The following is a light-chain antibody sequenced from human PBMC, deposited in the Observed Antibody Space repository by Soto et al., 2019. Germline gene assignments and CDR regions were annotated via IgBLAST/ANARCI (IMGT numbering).Light chain of an antibody. V-gene: IGKV1-27*01. CDR2: AAS. CDR1: QTISSW. CDR3: QNYLRT. J-gene: IGKJ1*01. Sequence: DSQMTQSTYTLSGSVGVRVTITCRASQTISSWLAWYQQKPGKAPKLLIYAASTLQSGVPSRFSGSGSGTDFTLTIRTLEPEHVGSSYSQNYLRTFGQGTKVDIK.